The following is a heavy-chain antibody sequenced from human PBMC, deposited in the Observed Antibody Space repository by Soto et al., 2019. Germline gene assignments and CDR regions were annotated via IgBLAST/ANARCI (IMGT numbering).Heavy chain of an antibody. D-gene: IGHD3-16*02. CDR3: AIVEHRPRPHDAFDI. CDR2: INPSGGST. CDR1: GYTFTSYY. V-gene: IGHV1-46*01. J-gene: IGHJ3*02. Sequence: GASVQVSCKASGYTFTSYYMHWVRQAPGQGLEWMGIINPSGGSTSYAQKFQGRVTMTRDTSTSTVYMELSSLRSEDTAVYYCAIVEHRPRPHDAFDIWGQGTMVTVSS.